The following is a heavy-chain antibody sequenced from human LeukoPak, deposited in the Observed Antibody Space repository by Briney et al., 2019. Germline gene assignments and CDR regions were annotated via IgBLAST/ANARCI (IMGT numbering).Heavy chain of an antibody. CDR3: ARDRAAAAVAFDI. CDR2: IYYSVST. Sequence: PSETLSPTCTVSGGSISSSSYSWGWIRQPPGKGLEWIGTIYYSVSTYYNPSLKSRLTTSVDTSKNQFSLQLSSVTAADTAVYYCARDRAAAAVAFDIWGQGTMVTVSS. D-gene: IGHD6-13*01. CDR1: GGSISSSSYS. V-gene: IGHV4-39*02. J-gene: IGHJ3*02.